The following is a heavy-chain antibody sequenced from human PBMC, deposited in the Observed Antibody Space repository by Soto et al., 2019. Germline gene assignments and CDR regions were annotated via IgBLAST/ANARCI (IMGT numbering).Heavy chain of an antibody. CDR2: IFYSGST. CDR1: GGSVSSDRNY. CDR3: AKDSGYNYGYFRWFDP. V-gene: IGHV4-61*01. J-gene: IGHJ5*02. Sequence: SETLSLTCSVSGGSVSSDRNYWSWIRQPPGRGLEWIGHIFYSGSTNYNPALKSRVTISVDTSKSQFSLKLSSVTAADTAVYYCAKDSGYNYGYFRWFDPWGQGTLVTVSS. D-gene: IGHD5-18*01.